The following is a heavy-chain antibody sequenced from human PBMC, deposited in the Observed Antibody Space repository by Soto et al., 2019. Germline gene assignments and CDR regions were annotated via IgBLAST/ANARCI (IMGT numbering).Heavy chain of an antibody. CDR2: ISGSGGST. Sequence: GGSLRLSCAASGFTFSSYAMSWVRQAPGKGLEWVSAISGSGGSTYYADSVKGRFTISRDNSKNTLYLQMNSLRVEDTAVYYCAIRQHSSSWYWPLDYWGQGTLVTVSS. D-gene: IGHD6-13*01. CDR3: AIRQHSSSWYWPLDY. CDR1: GFTFSSYA. J-gene: IGHJ4*02. V-gene: IGHV3-23*01.